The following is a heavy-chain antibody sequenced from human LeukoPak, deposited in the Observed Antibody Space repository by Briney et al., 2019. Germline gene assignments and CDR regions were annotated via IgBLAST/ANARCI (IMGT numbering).Heavy chain of an antibody. CDR1: GGSISSYY. V-gene: IGHV4-59*01. D-gene: IGHD3-22*01. CDR2: IYYSGST. CDR3: AASYDSSGYYPFQH. J-gene: IGHJ1*01. Sequence: SETLSLTCTVSGGSISSYYWSWIRQPPGKGLEWIGYIYYSGSTNYNPSLKSRVTISVDTSKNQFSPKLSSVTAADTAVYYCAASYDSSGYYPFQHWGQGTLVTVSS.